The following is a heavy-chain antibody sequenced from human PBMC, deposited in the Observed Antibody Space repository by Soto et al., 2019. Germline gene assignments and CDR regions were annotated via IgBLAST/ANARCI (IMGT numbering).Heavy chain of an antibody. V-gene: IGHV3-9*01. CDR1: GFPFDDFA. J-gene: IGHJ6*03. Sequence: EVHLVESGGGLVQPGRSLRLSCAASGFPFDDFAMHWVRQAPGKGLEWVSTIRWNSGTIGYADSVKGRFTISRDNSKNSLYLQMNSLRADDTALYYCATGVELDYMDVWGKGTTVTVSS. CDR2: IRWNSGTI. D-gene: IGHD1-7*01. CDR3: ATGVELDYMDV.